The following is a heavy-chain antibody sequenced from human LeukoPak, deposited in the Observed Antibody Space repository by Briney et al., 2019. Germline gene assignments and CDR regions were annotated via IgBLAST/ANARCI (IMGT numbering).Heavy chain of an antibody. V-gene: IGHV3-9*01. CDR2: IGWNSART. D-gene: IGHD3-9*01. Sequence: PGGSLRLSCTASESTFDHAMHWVRQTPGKGLEWVSGIGWNSARTGYADSVRGRFTISRDNAKNSLYLQMNSLRAEDTALYYCAKGRVLRYFDWSHWGQGTLVTVSS. J-gene: IGHJ4*02. CDR1: ESTFDHA. CDR3: AKGRVLRYFDWSH.